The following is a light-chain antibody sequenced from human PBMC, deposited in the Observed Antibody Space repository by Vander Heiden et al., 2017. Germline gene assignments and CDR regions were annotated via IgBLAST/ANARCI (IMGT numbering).Light chain of an antibody. J-gene: IGLJ2*01. CDR3: QSYDSSLGGHVV. V-gene: IGLV1-40*01. Sequence: QSVLTQPPSVSRAPGQRVTTSCTASTSTIGAGYDVHWYQQLPGTAPKLLIYDNINRPSGVPDRFSGSKSGTSASLAITGLQAEDEADYCCQSYDSSLGGHVVFGGGTKLTVL. CDR2: DNI. CDR1: TSTIGAGYD.